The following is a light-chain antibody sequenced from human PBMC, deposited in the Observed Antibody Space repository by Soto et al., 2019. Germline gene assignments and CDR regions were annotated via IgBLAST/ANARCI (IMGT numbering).Light chain of an antibody. Sequence: EIVMTQSPATLSVSPGERATLSCRASQSVSFNLAWYQQKPGQAPRLLIYGASTRATGIPARFSGSGSGTVFTLTISSLQSEDFAVYYCQQYNDWPLTFGPGTKVDIK. CDR2: GAS. CDR1: QSVSFN. J-gene: IGKJ3*01. CDR3: QQYNDWPLT. V-gene: IGKV3-15*01.